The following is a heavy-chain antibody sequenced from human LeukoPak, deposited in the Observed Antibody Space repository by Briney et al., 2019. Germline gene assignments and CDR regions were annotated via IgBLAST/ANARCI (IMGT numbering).Heavy chain of an antibody. CDR1: GGSFSGYY. CDR2: INHSGST. D-gene: IGHD6-19*01. J-gene: IGHJ4*02. CDR3: ASDSSGWSFFDY. Sequence: SETLSLTCAVYGGSFSGYYWSWIRQPPGKGLEWIGEINHSGSTNYNPSLKSRVTISVDTSKNPFSLKLSSVTAADTAVYYCASDSSGWSFFDYWGQGTLVTVSS. V-gene: IGHV4-34*01.